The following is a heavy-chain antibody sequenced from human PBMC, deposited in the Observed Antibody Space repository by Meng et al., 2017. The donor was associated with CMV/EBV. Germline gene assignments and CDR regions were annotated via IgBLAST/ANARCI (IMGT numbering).Heavy chain of an antibody. D-gene: IGHD3-3*01. Sequence: GGSLRLSCAASGFTFSGSAMHWVRQASGKGLEWVGRIRSKANSYATAYAAAVKGRFTISRDDSKNTAYLQMNSLKTEDTAEYYCTRPNAYYDFWSGYGMGYYYYGMDVWGQGTTVTVSS. CDR3: TRPNAYYDFWSGYGMGYYYYGMDV. V-gene: IGHV3-73*01. CDR2: IRSKANSYAT. J-gene: IGHJ6*02. CDR1: GFTFSGSA.